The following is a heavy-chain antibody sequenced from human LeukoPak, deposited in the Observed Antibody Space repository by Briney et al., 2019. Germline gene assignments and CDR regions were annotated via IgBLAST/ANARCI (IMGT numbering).Heavy chain of an antibody. CDR1: GGSISSGGYS. J-gene: IGHJ5*02. CDR2: IYHSGST. Sequence: PSQTLSLTCAVSGGSISSGGYSWSWIRQPPGKGLEWIGYIYHSGSTYYNPSLKSRVTISVDRSKNQFSLKLSSVTAADTAVYYCARQWSSTGSWFDPWGQGTLVTVSS. CDR3: ARQWSSTGSWFDP. V-gene: IGHV4-30-2*01. D-gene: IGHD3-9*01.